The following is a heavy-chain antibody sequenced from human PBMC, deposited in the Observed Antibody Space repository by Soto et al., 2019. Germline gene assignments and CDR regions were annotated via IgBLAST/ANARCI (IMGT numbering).Heavy chain of an antibody. CDR1: GFTFSGYS. CDR3: ARGRVEDSSGWATYFDY. V-gene: IGHV3-64*01. CDR2: INTNGVNT. Sequence: EVQLVESGGGLVQPGGSLRLSCAASGFTFSGYSMFWVRQAPGKGLEYVSAINTNGVNTFYAKSVKGRFTISRDNSKNTMYLQMGSLRAEDMAVYYCARGRVEDSSGWATYFDYWGQGTLSPSPQ. J-gene: IGHJ4*02. D-gene: IGHD6-19*01.